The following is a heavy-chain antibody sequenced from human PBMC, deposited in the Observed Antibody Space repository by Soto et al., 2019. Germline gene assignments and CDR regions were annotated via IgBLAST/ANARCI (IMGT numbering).Heavy chain of an antibody. Sequence: QVQLVQSGAEVKKPGASVKVSCKASGYTFTSYAMHWVRQAPGQRREWMGWINAGNGNTKYSQKFQGRVTITRDTPASTAYMELSSVRSEDTAVYYCARGVGSGLSDYWGQGTLVTVSS. CDR3: ARGVGSGLSDY. CDR1: GYTFTSYA. CDR2: INAGNGNT. V-gene: IGHV1-3*01. D-gene: IGHD1-26*01. J-gene: IGHJ4*02.